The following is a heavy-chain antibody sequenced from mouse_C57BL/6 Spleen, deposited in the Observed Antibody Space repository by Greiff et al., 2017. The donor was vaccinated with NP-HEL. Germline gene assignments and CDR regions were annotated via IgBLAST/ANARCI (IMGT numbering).Heavy chain of an antibody. CDR3: ARSRGYDYDGAMDD. CDR2: INPSNGGT. Sequence: VQLQQSGTELVKPGASVKLSCKASGYTFTSYWMHWVKQRPGQGLEWIGNINPSNGGTNYNEKFKGKATLTVDKSSSTAYMQLSSLTSEDSAVYYCARSRGYDYDGAMDDWGQGTSVTVSS. D-gene: IGHD2-4*01. CDR1: GYTFTSYW. J-gene: IGHJ4*01. V-gene: IGHV1-53*01.